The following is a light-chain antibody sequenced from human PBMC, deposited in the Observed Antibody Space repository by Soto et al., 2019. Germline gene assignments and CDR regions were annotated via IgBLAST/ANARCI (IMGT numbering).Light chain of an antibody. CDR2: TIN. V-gene: IGLV1-44*01. J-gene: IGLJ2*01. CDR3: AAWDDSLNVVV. Sequence: QSALTQAPSASGTPGQRVTISCSGSSSNIGDNGVSWYQQLPGTAPKLLIYTINQRPSGVPARFSGSRSGTSASLAISGLQSEDEADYYCAAWDDSLNVVVFGGGTQLTVL. CDR1: SSNIGDNG.